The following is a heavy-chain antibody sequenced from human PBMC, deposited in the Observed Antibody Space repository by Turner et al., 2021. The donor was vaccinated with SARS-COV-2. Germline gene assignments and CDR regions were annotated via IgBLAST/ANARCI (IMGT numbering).Heavy chain of an antibody. J-gene: IGHJ4*02. D-gene: IGHD5-12*01. CDR3: ARGAGGYRTYVDY. Sequence: QVQLVESGGGVVPPGRSLRLSCAASAFPFSSYAMHWVRQAPGKGMEWVEVISYDGSNKYYADSVKGRFTISRDNSKNTLYLQMNSLRAEDTAVYYCARGAGGYRTYVDYWGQGTLVTVSS. CDR1: AFPFSSYA. CDR2: ISYDGSNK. V-gene: IGHV3-30-3*01.